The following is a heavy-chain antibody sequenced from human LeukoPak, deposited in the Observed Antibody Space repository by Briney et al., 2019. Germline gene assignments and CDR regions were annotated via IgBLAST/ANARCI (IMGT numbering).Heavy chain of an antibody. D-gene: IGHD3-22*01. CDR1: GFTFSSYW. Sequence: PGGSLRLSCAASGFTFSSYWMSWVRQAPGKGLEWVANIKQDGSEKYYVDSVKGRFTISRDNARNSLYLQMNSLRAEDTAVYYCATSSGKAAWDYWGQGALVTVSS. V-gene: IGHV3-7*05. CDR3: ATSSGKAAWDY. CDR2: IKQDGSEK. J-gene: IGHJ4*02.